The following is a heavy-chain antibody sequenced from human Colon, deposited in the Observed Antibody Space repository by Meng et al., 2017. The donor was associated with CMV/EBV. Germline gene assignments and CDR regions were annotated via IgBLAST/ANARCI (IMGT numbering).Heavy chain of an antibody. D-gene: IGHD3-3*01. Sequence: GGSLRLSCEGSGFTFSDFEMNWARQVPGKGLEWVAHITGDSSTITYVDSVKGRFTISRDNAKNSLYLQMNSVRAEDTAVYYCARAPLTVFGAAAQYYYHGMDVWGQGTTVTVSS. CDR2: ITGDSSTI. CDR1: GFTFSDFE. J-gene: IGHJ6*02. CDR3: ARAPLTVFGAAAQYYYHGMDV. V-gene: IGHV3-48*03.